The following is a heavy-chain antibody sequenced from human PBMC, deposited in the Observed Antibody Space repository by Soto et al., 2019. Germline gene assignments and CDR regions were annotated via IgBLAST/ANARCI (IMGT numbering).Heavy chain of an antibody. J-gene: IGHJ3*02. CDR1: GFSLSIATMG. CDR2: IFSNDGK. CDR3: ARMVGAPTWGAFDI. D-gene: IGHD1-26*01. Sequence: QVTLKESGPVLVKPTETLTLTCTVSGFSLSIATMGVSWIRQPPGKALEWLAHIFSNDGKSYSTSLKSRLTISQDTSKSQVVLTMTNMDPVDTATYSCARMVGAPTWGAFDIWGQGTMVTVSS. V-gene: IGHV2-26*01.